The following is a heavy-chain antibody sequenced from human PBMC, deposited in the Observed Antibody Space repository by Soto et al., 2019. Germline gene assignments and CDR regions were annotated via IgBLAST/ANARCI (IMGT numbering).Heavy chain of an antibody. V-gene: IGHV3-21*01. J-gene: IGHJ4*02. CDR3: ARDLITMVRGVLDY. CDR1: GFTFSSYS. CDR2: INSSSSYI. D-gene: IGHD3-10*01. Sequence: PGGSLRLSCAASGFTFSSYSMNWVRQAPGKGLEWVSSINSSSSYIYYADSVKGRFTISRDNAKNSLYLQMNSLRAEDTAVYYCARDLITMVRGVLDYWGQGTLVTVSS.